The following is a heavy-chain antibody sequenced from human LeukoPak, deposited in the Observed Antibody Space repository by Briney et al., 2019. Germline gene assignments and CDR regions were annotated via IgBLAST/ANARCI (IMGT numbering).Heavy chain of an antibody. CDR3: ASYGSGSYFDY. J-gene: IGHJ4*02. CDR1: GYSISSGYY. CDR2: IYHSGST. V-gene: IGHV4-38-2*02. Sequence: SETLSLTCTVSGYSISSGYYWGWIRQPPGKGLEWIGSIYHSGSTYYNPSLKSRVTISVDTSKNQFSLKLSSVTAADTAVYYCASYGSGSYFDYWGQGTLVTVSS. D-gene: IGHD3-10*01.